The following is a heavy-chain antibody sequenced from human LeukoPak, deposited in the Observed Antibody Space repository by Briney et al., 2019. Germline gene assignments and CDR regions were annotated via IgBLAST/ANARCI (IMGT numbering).Heavy chain of an antibody. Sequence: GGTLRLSCAASGFTFSSYGMTWVRQAPGKGLEWVSAISDSGGSTNYADSVKGRFTISRDNSKNTLYLQMNSLRAKDTAVYYCAKDSTGDHWYFDLWGRGTLVTVSS. J-gene: IGHJ2*01. V-gene: IGHV3-23*01. CDR2: ISDSGGST. D-gene: IGHD7-27*01. CDR3: AKDSTGDHWYFDL. CDR1: GFTFSSYG.